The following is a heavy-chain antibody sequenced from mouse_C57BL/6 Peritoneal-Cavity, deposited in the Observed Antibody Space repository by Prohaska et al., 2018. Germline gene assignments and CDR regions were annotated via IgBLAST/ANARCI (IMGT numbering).Heavy chain of an antibody. V-gene: IGHV1-59*01. CDR2: IDPSDSYT. J-gene: IGHJ1*03. D-gene: IGHD2-5*01. CDR3: ARGYSNYAFDV. Sequence: QVQLQQPGAELVRPGTSVKLSCKASGYTFTSYWMHCVKQRPGQGLEWIGVIDPSDSYTNYNQKFKGKATLTVDTSSSTAYMQLSSLTSEDSAVYYCARGYSNYAFDVWGTGTTVTVSA. CDR1: GYTFTSYW.